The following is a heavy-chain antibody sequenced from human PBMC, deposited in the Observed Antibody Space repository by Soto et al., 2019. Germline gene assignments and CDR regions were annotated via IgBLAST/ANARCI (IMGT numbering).Heavy chain of an antibody. CDR1: GGSISSYY. Sequence: SETLSLTCTVSGGSISSYYWSWIRQPPGKGLEWIGYIYHSGSTYYNPSLKSRVTISVDKSKNQFSLKLTSVTAADTAVYYCARDRGIGAAGSWGQGTLVTVSS. CDR2: IYHSGST. CDR3: ARDRGIGAAGS. J-gene: IGHJ5*02. D-gene: IGHD6-13*01. V-gene: IGHV4-59*12.